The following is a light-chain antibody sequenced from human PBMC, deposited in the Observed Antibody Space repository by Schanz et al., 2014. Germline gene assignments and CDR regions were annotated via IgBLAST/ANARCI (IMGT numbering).Light chain of an antibody. CDR1: QTVSSK. V-gene: IGKV3-15*01. CDR2: ATS. J-gene: IGKJ1*01. Sequence: EIVMTQSPATLSVSPGERATLSCRASQTVSSKLAWYQQKPGQGTRLLIYATSTRATGIPARFSGSGSGTEFTLTISSLQSEDFAVYYCQQYNDGHPTFGQGTKVEIK. CDR3: QQYNDGHPT.